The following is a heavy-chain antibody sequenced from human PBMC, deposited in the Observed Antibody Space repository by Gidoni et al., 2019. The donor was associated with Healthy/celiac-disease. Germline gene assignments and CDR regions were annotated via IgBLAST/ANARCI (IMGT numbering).Heavy chain of an antibody. CDR3: AKMANYGWRSAFDY. CDR2: ISGDGGSK. CDR1: GFTFDDYA. J-gene: IGHJ4*02. Sequence: EVQLVESGGGVVQPGGSLRLSCAASGFTFDDYAMHWVRQAPGKGLEWVSLISGDGGSKYDADSVKGRFTISRDNSKNSLYLQMNSLRTEDSALYYCAKMANYGWRSAFDYWGQGTLVTVSS. D-gene: IGHD3-10*01. V-gene: IGHV3-43*02.